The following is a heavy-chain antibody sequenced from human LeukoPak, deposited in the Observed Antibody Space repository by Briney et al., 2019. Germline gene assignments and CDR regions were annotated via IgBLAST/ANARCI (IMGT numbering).Heavy chain of an antibody. CDR3: AREHCSSTSCYIGDYFDY. CDR1: GGSISSHY. Sequence: SETLSLTCTVSGGSISSHYWSWIRQPPGKGLEWTGYIYYSGSTNYNPSLTSRVTISVDTSKNQFSLKLSSVTAADTAVYYCAREHCSSTSCYIGDYFDYWGQGTLVTVSS. CDR2: IYYSGST. J-gene: IGHJ4*02. D-gene: IGHD2-2*01. V-gene: IGHV4-59*11.